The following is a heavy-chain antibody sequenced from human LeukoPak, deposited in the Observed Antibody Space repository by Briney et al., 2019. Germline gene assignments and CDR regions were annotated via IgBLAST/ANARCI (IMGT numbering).Heavy chain of an antibody. CDR3: ARGSYGYPALYCSGGSCPYNWFDL. V-gene: IGHV4-59*01. D-gene: IGHD2-15*01. J-gene: IGHJ5*02. CDR1: GGSITSYY. Sequence: SETLSLTCTASGGSITSYYWSWIRQPPGKGLEWIGYIYYSGSTNYNPSLKSRVTISVDTSKNQFSLKLSSVTAAVTAVYSCARGSYGYPALYCSGGSCPYNWFDLWGQGTLVTVSS. CDR2: IYYSGST.